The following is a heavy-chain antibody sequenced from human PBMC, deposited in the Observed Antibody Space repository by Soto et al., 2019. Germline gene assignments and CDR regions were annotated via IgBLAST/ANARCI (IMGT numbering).Heavy chain of an antibody. CDR3: AREGYYDSSGYQNWFDP. J-gene: IGHJ5*02. CDR1: GESFSGYY. CDR2: INHSGST. D-gene: IGHD3-22*01. V-gene: IGHV4-34*01. Sequence: SETLSLTCAVYGESFSGYYWSWIRQPPGKGLEWIGEINHSGSTNYNPSLKSRVTISVDTSKNQFSLKLSSVTAADTAVYYCAREGYYDSSGYQNWFDPWGQGTLVTVSS.